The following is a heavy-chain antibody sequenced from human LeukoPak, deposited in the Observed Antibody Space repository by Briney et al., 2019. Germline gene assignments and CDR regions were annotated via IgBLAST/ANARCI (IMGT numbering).Heavy chain of an antibody. J-gene: IGHJ4*02. D-gene: IGHD5-24*01. CDR1: GFTFSDYY. CDR2: ISESGNTI. Sequence: KSGGSLRLSCAASGFTFSDYYMSWVRQAPGKGLEWISYISESGNTIYYVDSVKGRFTISRDTPKNSLYLQMNSLRAEDTAVYYCARERDGYNPLDSWGQGTLVTVSS. V-gene: IGHV3-11*04. CDR3: ARERDGYNPLDS.